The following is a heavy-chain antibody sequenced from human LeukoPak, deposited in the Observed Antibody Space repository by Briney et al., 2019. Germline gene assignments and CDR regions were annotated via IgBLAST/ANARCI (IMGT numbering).Heavy chain of an antibody. CDR3: ARVMTTVTTFFAYMDV. Sequence: SVKVSCKASGGTFSSYAISWVRQAPGQGLEWMGGIIPIFGTANYAQKFQGRVTITTDDSTSTAYMELSSLRSEDTAVYYCARVMTTVTTFFAYMDVWGKGTTVTVSS. V-gene: IGHV1-69*05. D-gene: IGHD4-17*01. CDR1: GGTFSSYA. CDR2: IIPIFGTA. J-gene: IGHJ6*03.